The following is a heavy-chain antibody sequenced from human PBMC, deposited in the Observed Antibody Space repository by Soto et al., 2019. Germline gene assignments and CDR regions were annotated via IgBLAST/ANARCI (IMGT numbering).Heavy chain of an antibody. Sequence: PGGSLRLSCTGSGLSISNYGMHWVRQGPGKGLEWVAIIWYDGKNKYYADAVKGRFTISRDNSKNTLYLQMNSLRAEDTAVYYCAKDLYYYGSGSYYNAAHYYYYYGMDVWGQGTKVTVSS. CDR2: IWYDGKNK. V-gene: IGHV3-30*02. CDR1: GLSISNYG. D-gene: IGHD3-10*01. CDR3: AKDLYYYGSGSYYNAAHYYYYYGMDV. J-gene: IGHJ6*02.